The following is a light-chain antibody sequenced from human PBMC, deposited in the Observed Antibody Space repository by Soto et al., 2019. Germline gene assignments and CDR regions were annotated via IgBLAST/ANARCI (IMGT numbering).Light chain of an antibody. CDR3: QQYGSSPSLFT. Sequence: EIVLTQSPGTLSLSPGERATLSCRASQSVSSSYLAWYQQKPGQAPRLLIYGASSRATGIPDRFSGSGSGTDFTLTISRLEPEDFAVYYCQQYGSSPSLFTFGPGTKVAIK. V-gene: IGKV3-20*01. CDR1: QSVSSSY. J-gene: IGKJ3*01. CDR2: GAS.